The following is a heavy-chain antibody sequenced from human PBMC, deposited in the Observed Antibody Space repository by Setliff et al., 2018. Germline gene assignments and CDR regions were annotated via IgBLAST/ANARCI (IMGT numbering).Heavy chain of an antibody. CDR3: AREVWNIYDNDNSWSGYSDH. V-gene: IGHV3-7*03. Sequence: LRLSCVASGFTISNYWMAWVRQAPGKGLKWVADIRQDGTNKYYVDSVKGRFTISRDSAKNSLYLQMNSLRAEDTALYYCAREVWNIYDNDNSWSGYSDHWGQGTLVTVSS. J-gene: IGHJ4*02. CDR2: IRQDGTNK. D-gene: IGHD3-3*01. CDR1: GFTISNYW.